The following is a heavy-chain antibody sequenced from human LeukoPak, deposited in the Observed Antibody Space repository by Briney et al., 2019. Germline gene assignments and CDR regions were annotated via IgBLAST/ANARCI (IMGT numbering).Heavy chain of an antibody. CDR2: IYYSGST. Sequence: PSETLSLTCTVSGGSISSYYWSWIRQPPGKGLEWIGYIYYSGSTNYNPSLKSRVTISVDTSKNQFSLKLSSVTAADTAVYYCARVGGLLWFGDPPRXAFDXXGQGTMVTVSS. CDR3: ARVGGLLWFGDPPRXAFDX. CDR1: GGSISSYY. V-gene: IGHV4-59*01. D-gene: IGHD3-10*01. J-gene: IGHJ3*01.